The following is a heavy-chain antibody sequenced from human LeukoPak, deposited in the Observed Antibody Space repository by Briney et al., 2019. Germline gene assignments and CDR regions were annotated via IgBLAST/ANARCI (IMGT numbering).Heavy chain of an antibody. V-gene: IGHV1-69*04. CDR1: GYSFTSYW. Sequence: KISCKGSGYSFTSYWISWVRQAPGQGLEWMGRIIPILGIANYAQKFQGRVTITADKSTSTAYMELSSLRSEDTAVYYCARARIAAAGILDYWGQGTLVTVSS. CDR2: IIPILGIA. J-gene: IGHJ4*02. CDR3: ARARIAAAGILDY. D-gene: IGHD6-13*01.